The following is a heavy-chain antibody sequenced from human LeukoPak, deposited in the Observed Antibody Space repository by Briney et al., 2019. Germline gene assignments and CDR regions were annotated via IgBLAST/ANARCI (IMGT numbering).Heavy chain of an antibody. Sequence: ASVKVSCKASGYTFNNYDINWVRQATGQGLEWMGWISAYNGNTNYAQKLQGRVTMTTDTSTSTAYMELRSLRSDNTAVYYCARVGLEPHVAPFDYWGQGTLVTVSS. J-gene: IGHJ4*02. CDR1: GYTFNNYD. CDR2: ISAYNGNT. V-gene: IGHV1-18*01. D-gene: IGHD3-16*01. CDR3: ARVGLEPHVAPFDY.